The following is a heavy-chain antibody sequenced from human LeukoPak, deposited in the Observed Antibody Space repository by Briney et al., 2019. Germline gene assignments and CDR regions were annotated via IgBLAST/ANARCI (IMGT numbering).Heavy chain of an antibody. V-gene: IGHV3-9*02. D-gene: IGHD2-2*01. Sequence: GGSLRLSCAASGFTSDDYAMHWVRQAPGKGLEWVSGISWNSGSIGYADSVKGRFTISRDNAKNSLYLQMKSLRAEDMALYYCAKGSKVVPAGGWFDPWGQGTLVTVSS. J-gene: IGHJ5*02. CDR3: AKGSKVVPAGGWFDP. CDR2: ISWNSGSI. CDR1: GFTSDDYA.